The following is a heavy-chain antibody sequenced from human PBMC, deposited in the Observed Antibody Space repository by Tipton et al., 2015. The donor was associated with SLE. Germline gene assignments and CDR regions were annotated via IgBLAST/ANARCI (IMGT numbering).Heavy chain of an antibody. J-gene: IGHJ4*02. V-gene: IGHV3-23*01. Sequence: SLRLSCAASGFTFSLYAMSWVRQTPGKGLEWVSAISASGSNTYFADSVKGRCTISRDNHKNTLFLQMNSLTADDTAVYYCAKKAAHFDWLSLPHYVDYWGRGTLVTVSS. CDR1: GFTFSLYA. D-gene: IGHD3-9*01. CDR3: AKKAAHFDWLSLPHYVDY. CDR2: ISASGSNT.